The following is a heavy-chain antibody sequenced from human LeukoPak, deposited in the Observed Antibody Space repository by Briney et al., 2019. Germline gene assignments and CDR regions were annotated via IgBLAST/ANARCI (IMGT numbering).Heavy chain of an antibody. V-gene: IGHV4-39*07. CDR2: IYYSGST. Sequence: RSSETLSLTCTVSGGSISSSSYYWGWIRQPPGKGLEWIGSIYYSGSTYYNPSLKSRVTISVDTSKNQFSLKLSSVTAADTAVYYCARIPPLYCSTSSCYSRSFDFWGQGILVTVSS. J-gene: IGHJ4*02. D-gene: IGHD2-2*02. CDR3: ARIPPLYCSTSSCYSRSFDF. CDR1: GGSISSSSYY.